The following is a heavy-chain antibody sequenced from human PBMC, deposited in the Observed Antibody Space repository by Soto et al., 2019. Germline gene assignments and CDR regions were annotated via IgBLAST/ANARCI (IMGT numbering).Heavy chain of an antibody. CDR1: GFTFSNYA. Sequence: GGSLRLSCAASGFTFSNYAMSWVCQPPGKGLEWVSAISGSGGSTYYADSVKGRFTISRDNSKNMLYLQMNSVRAEDTAVYYCAKDYYDSSGYSYFDYWGQGTQVTVSS. J-gene: IGHJ4*02. CDR2: ISGSGGST. CDR3: AKDYYDSSGYSYFDY. V-gene: IGHV3-23*01. D-gene: IGHD3-22*01.